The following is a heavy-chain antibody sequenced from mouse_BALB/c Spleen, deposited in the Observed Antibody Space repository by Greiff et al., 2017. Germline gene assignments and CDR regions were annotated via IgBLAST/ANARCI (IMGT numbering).Heavy chain of an antibody. CDR3: ARYYCDY. CDR2: IDPSYGGT. CDR1: GYSFTGYN. J-gene: IGHJ2*01. V-gene: IGHV1-39*01. Sequence: VQLQQSGPELEKPGASVKISCKASGYSFTGYNMNWVKQSNGKSLEWIGNIDPSYGGTSYNQKFKGKATLTVDKSSSTAYMQLKSLTSEDSAVYYGARYYCDYWGQGTTLTVSS.